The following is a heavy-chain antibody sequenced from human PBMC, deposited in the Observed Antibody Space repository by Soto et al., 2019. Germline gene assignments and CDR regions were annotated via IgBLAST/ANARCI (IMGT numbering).Heavy chain of an antibody. V-gene: IGHV3-23*01. CDR3: AKDSRPPTTGTTGSGS. Sequence: GGSLRLSCAASGFTFSTHAMSWVRQAPGKGLEWVSAISGGGDITYYADSVKGRFTISRDNSKNMLFLQMDSLRAEDTAIYYCAKDSRPPTTGTTGSGSWGQGILVTVSS. D-gene: IGHD1-1*01. J-gene: IGHJ5*02. CDR1: GFTFSTHA. CDR2: ISGGGDIT.